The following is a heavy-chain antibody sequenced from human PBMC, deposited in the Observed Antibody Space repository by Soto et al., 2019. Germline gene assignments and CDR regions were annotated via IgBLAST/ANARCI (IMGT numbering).Heavy chain of an antibody. CDR3: ARGWGRLFDY. Sequence: QVQLQQWGAGLLKPSETLSLTCAVYGGSFSGYYWNWIIQPPGKGLEWIGEINHSGSTNYNPSLKSRVTISVDPSKNQFSLKLSSVTAADTAVYYCARGWGRLFDYWGQGTLVTVSS. J-gene: IGHJ4*02. CDR1: GGSFSGYY. D-gene: IGHD7-27*01. CDR2: INHSGST. V-gene: IGHV4-34*01.